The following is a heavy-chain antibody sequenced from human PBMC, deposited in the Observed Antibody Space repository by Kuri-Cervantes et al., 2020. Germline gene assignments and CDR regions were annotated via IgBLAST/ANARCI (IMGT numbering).Heavy chain of an antibody. CDR2: IYYSGST. V-gene: IGHV4-31*02. D-gene: IGHD3-22*01. CDR3: AAYYDSSGYHYGGGGFDP. Sequence: LRLSCAVSGGSISSGGYSWSWIRQHPGKGLEWIGYIYYSGSTYYNPSLKSRVTISVDTSKNQFSLKLSSVTAADTAVYYCAAYYDSSGYHYGGGGFDPWGQGTLVTVSS. CDR1: GGSISSGGYS. J-gene: IGHJ5*02.